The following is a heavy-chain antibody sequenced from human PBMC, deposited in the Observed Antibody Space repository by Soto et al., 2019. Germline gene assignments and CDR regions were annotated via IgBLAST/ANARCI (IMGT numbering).Heavy chain of an antibody. J-gene: IGHJ4*02. D-gene: IGHD5-12*01. V-gene: IGHV1-18*01. Sequence: QVQLVQSGGEVKKPGASVTVSCKASGYTFINYHITWVRQAPGQGLEWMAWINTYNGMTDYAQKFQGRVTMTRDTSTTTAYMELRKLGSDDTAVYFCANSPRGEMATDWGQGTLVTVSS. CDR2: INTYNGMT. CDR3: ANSPRGEMATD. CDR1: GYTFINYH.